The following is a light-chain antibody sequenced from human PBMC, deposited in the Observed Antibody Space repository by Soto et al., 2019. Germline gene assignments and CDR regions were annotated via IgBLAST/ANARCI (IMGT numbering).Light chain of an antibody. CDR2: NNN. V-gene: IGLV1-44*01. Sequence: QSVLTQPPSASGTPGQRVTISCSGGSSNIGTNAVNWYQQLPGTAPKLLIYNNNQRPSGVPDRFSGSKSGTSASLAISGLQSEDEADYYCAAWDGSLNGDVFGTGTKVTVL. J-gene: IGLJ1*01. CDR3: AAWDGSLNGDV. CDR1: SSNIGTNA.